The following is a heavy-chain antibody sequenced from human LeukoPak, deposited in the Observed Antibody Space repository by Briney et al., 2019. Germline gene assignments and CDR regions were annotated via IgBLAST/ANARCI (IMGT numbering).Heavy chain of an antibody. CDR1: GFTFSSYS. J-gene: IGHJ6*03. CDR3: ARDLTMVRGVPRMDV. CDR2: ISSSSSTI. Sequence: GGSLRLSCAASGFTFSSYSMNWVRQAPGKGLEWVSYISSSSSTIYYADSVKGRFTISRDNAKNSLYLQMNSLRADDTAVYYCARDLTMVRGVPRMDVWGKGTTVSVSS. V-gene: IGHV3-48*01. D-gene: IGHD3-10*01.